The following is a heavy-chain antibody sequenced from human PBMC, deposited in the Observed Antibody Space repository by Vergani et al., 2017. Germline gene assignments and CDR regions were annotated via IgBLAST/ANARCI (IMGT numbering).Heavy chain of an antibody. CDR3: ASNYPGEGYDYGDPGRLEWYFDL. CDR2: IIPIFGTA. Sequence: QVQLVQSGAEVKKPGSSVKVSCKASGGTFSSYAISWVRQAPGQGLEWMGGIIPIFGTANYAQKFQGRVTITADESTSTAYMELSSLRSEDTAVYYCASNYPGEGYDYGDPGRLEWYFDLWGRGTLVTVSS. D-gene: IGHD4-17*01. CDR1: GGTFSSYA. V-gene: IGHV1-69*01. J-gene: IGHJ2*01.